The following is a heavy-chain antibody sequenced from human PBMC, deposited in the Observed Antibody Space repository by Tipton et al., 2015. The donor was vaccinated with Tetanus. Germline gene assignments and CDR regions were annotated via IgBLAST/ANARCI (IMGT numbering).Heavy chain of an antibody. J-gene: IGHJ4*02. D-gene: IGHD6-13*01. CDR3: ARGGVAAAGGGLDY. CDR2: IYYSGST. Sequence: TVSLTCTVSGGSISSFYWYWIRQPPGKGLEWIGYIYYSGSTNYNPSLKSRVTISVDTSKNQFSLKLSSVTAADTAVYYCARGGVAAAGGGLDYWGQGTLVTVSS. V-gene: IGHV4-59*01. CDR1: GGSISSFY.